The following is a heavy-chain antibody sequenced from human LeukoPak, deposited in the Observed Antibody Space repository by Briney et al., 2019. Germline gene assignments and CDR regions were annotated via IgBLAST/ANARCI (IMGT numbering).Heavy chain of an antibody. Sequence: GRSLRLSCATSGFTFSSYAMHWVRQAPGKGLEWVAVISYDGSNKYYADSVKGRFTISRDNSKNTLYLQMNSLRAEDTAEYYCAKAYSNGWYYFDYWGQGTLVTVSS. D-gene: IGHD6-19*01. CDR2: ISYDGSNK. V-gene: IGHV3-30-3*01. J-gene: IGHJ4*02. CDR3: AKAYSNGWYYFDY. CDR1: GFTFSSYA.